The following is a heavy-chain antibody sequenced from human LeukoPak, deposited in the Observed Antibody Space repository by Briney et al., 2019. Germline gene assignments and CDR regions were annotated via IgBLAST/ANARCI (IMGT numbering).Heavy chain of an antibody. CDR3: AGGGEGYGYVDY. Sequence: SETLSLTCAVYGGSFSGYYWSWIRQPPGKGLEWIGEINHSGSTNYNPSLKSRVTISVDTSKNQFSLKLSSVTAADTAVYYCAGGGEGYGYVDYWGQGTLVTVSS. D-gene: IGHD5-18*01. CDR2: INHSGST. J-gene: IGHJ4*02. CDR1: GGSFSGYY. V-gene: IGHV4-34*01.